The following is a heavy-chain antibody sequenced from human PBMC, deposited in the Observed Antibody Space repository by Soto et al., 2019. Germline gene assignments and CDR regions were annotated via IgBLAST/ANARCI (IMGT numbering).Heavy chain of an antibody. CDR2: IYYSGST. CDR1: GGSISCGGYY. J-gene: IGHJ3*02. CDR3: AREGYYDSSGDGHAFDI. Sequence: PSETLSLTCTVSGGSISCGGYYWSWIRQHPGKGLEWIGYIYYSGSTYYNPSLKSRVTISVDTSKNQFSLKLSSVTAADTAVYYCAREGYYDSSGDGHAFDIWGQGTMVTVSS. D-gene: IGHD3-22*01. V-gene: IGHV4-31*03.